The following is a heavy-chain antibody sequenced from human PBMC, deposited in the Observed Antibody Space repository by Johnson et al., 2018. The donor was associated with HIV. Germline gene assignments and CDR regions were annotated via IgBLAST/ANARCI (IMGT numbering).Heavy chain of an antibody. Sequence: QVQLVESGGGLVKTGGSLRLSCAAYEFTFSDYYMNWIRQAPGKGLEWVSFISSSGSTIQYADSVKGRFTISRDNAKNSLYIQMNSLRDEDTAVYYCARDLRPPTRTFDLWGQGTMVTVSS. CDR2: ISSSGSTI. D-gene: IGHD5/OR15-5a*01. CDR1: EFTFSDYY. CDR3: ARDLRPPTRTFDL. V-gene: IGHV3-11*04. J-gene: IGHJ3*01.